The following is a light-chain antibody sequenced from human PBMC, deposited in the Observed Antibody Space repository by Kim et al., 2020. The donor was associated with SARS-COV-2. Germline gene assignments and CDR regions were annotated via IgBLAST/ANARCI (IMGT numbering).Light chain of an antibody. Sequence: SSELTQDPAVSVALGQTVKITCQGDSLRSYYASWYQQKPGQAPILVIYGRNNRPSGIPDRFSCSSSVNTASLTITGAQAEDEADYYCNSRDSTGKRWVFGTGTKVTVL. CDR3: NSRDSTGKRWV. CDR2: GRN. J-gene: IGLJ1*01. V-gene: IGLV3-19*01. CDR1: SLRSYY.